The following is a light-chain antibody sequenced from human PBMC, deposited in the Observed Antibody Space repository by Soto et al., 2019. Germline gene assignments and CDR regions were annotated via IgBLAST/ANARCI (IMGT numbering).Light chain of an antibody. Sequence: DIVMTQSPDSLAVSLGERATINCKSSQNVLYTSTNKNYLAWYQQKPGQPPKLLIYWASTRESGVSDRFSGSGSGTEFTLTISSLQPDDFATYYCQHYNSYSEAFGQGTKVDIK. CDR1: QNVLYTSTNKNY. V-gene: IGKV4-1*01. CDR2: WAS. CDR3: QHYNSYSEA. J-gene: IGKJ1*01.